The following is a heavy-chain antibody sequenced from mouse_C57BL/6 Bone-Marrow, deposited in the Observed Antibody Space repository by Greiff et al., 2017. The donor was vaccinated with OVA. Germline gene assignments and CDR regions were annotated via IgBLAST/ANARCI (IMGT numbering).Heavy chain of an antibody. J-gene: IGHJ2*01. CDR1: GYTFTSYW. V-gene: IGHV1-69*01. CDR2: IDPSDSYT. Sequence: VQLQQPGAELVMPGASVKLSCKASGYTFTSYWMHWVKQRPGQGLEWIGEIDPSDSYTNYNQKFKGKSTLTVDKSSSTAYMQLSSLTSEDSAVYYCARTDYFDYWGQGTTLTVSS. CDR3: ARTDYFDY.